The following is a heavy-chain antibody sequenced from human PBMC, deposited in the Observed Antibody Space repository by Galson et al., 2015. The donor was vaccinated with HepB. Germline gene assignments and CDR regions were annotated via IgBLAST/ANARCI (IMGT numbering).Heavy chain of an antibody. CDR2: INPSGGST. Sequence: SVKVSCKASGYTFTSYYMHWVRQAPGQGLEWMGIINPSGGSTSYAQKFQGRVTMTRDTSTSTVYMELSSLRSEDTAVYYCARDHYDFWSGSPGDYWGQGTLVTVSS. J-gene: IGHJ4*02. CDR1: GYTFTSYY. V-gene: IGHV1-46*01. CDR3: ARDHYDFWSGSPGDY. D-gene: IGHD3-3*01.